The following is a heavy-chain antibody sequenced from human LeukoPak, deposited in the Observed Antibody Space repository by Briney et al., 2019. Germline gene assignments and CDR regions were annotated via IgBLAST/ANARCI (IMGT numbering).Heavy chain of an antibody. CDR3: AKSADSSGWYEAFDI. CDR2: ISGDGGST. V-gene: IGHV3-43*02. J-gene: IGHJ3*02. Sequence: GGSLRLSCAASGFTFHDYAMHWVRQAPGKGLEWVSLISGDGGSTYYADSVKGRLTISRDNNKNSLYLQMNSLRTEDTALYYCAKSADSSGWYEAFDIWGQGTMVTVSS. D-gene: IGHD6-19*01. CDR1: GFTFHDYA.